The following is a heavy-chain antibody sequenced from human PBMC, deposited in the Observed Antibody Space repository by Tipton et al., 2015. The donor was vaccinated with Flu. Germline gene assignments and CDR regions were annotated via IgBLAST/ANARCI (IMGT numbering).Heavy chain of an antibody. CDR3: AKALWAYSSSWYYFDY. Sequence: SLRLSCAASGFTFSSYAMSWVRQAPGKGLEWVSAISGSGGSTYYADSVKGRFTISRDNSKNTLYLQMNSLRAEDTAVYYCAKALWAYSSSWYYFDYWGQGTLVTVSS. J-gene: IGHJ4*02. CDR2: ISGSGGST. D-gene: IGHD6-13*01. V-gene: IGHV3-23*01. CDR1: GFTFSSYA.